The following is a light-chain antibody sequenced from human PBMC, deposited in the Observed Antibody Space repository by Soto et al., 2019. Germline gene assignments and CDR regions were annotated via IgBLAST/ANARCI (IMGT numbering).Light chain of an antibody. CDR2: EVS. V-gene: IGLV2-23*02. Sequence: QSVLTQPASVSGSPGNSITISCPGTSRDVGGYNLVSWYQQHPGKAPKLMIYEVSKRPSGVSNRFSGSKSGNTASLTISGPQAEDEADYYCCSYAGSSTYVFGTGTKVTVL. CDR1: SRDVGGYNL. J-gene: IGLJ1*01. CDR3: CSYAGSSTYV.